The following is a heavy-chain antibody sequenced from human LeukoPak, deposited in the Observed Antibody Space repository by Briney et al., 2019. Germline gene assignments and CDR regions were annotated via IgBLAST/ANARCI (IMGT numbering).Heavy chain of an antibody. CDR2: ISSSSSYI. CDR1: GFTFSSYS. D-gene: IGHD3-9*01. V-gene: IGHV3-21*01. J-gene: IGHJ5*02. Sequence: SGGSLRLSCAASGFTFSSYSMNWVRQAPGKGLEWVSSISSSSSYIYYADSVKGRFTISRDNAKNSLYLQMNSLRAEDTAVYYCARHSLHYDILTGYYPHNWFDPWGQGTLVTVSS. CDR3: ARHSLHYDILTGYYPHNWFDP.